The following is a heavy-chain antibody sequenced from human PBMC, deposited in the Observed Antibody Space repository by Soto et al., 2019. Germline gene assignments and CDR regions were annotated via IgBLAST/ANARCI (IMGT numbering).Heavy chain of an antibody. CDR3: ARDWSGWDEYYYYGMDV. D-gene: IGHD6-19*01. V-gene: IGHV3-30-3*01. CDR2: ISYDGSNK. Sequence: QVQLVESGGGVVQPGRSLRLSCAASGFTFSSYAMHWVRQAPGKGLEWVAVISYDGSNKYYADSVKGRFTISRDNSKKALYQQRKSPRAEDTAVYYCARDWSGWDEYYYYGMDVWGQGPTVTVSS. J-gene: IGHJ6*02. CDR1: GFTFSSYA.